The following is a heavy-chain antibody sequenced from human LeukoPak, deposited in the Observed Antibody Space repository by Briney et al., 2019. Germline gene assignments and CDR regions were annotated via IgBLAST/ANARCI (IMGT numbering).Heavy chain of an antibody. J-gene: IGHJ2*01. CDR1: GFSLSTSGVG. Sequence: SGPTLVNPTQTLTLTCTFSGFSLSTSGVGVGWIRQPPGKALEWLALIHWNDDKRYSPSLKSRLTITKDTSKNQMVLTMTNMDPVDTATYYCAHIPPDYGDYMRWYFDLWGRGTLVTVSS. V-gene: IGHV2-5*01. CDR3: AHIPPDYGDYMRWYFDL. CDR2: IHWNDDK. D-gene: IGHD4-17*01.